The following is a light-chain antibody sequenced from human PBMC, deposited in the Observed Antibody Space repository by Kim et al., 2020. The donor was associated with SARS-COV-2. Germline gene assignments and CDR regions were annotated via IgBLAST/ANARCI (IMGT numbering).Light chain of an antibody. V-gene: IGKV3-20*01. CDR2: AAS. J-gene: IGKJ1*01. CDR3: QQYGNSGT. Sequence: LSPGERATLSCRASQTISGSYLAWYQQKPGQAPRVLVYAASTRATGIPDRFSGRGSGTDFTLTISRLEPEDFAVYYCQQYGNSGTFGQGTKVDIK. CDR1: QTISGSY.